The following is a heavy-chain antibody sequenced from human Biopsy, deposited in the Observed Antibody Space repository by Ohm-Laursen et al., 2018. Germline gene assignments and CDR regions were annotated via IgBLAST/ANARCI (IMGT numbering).Heavy chain of an antibody. CDR1: GFNFNNFA. D-gene: IGHD3-10*01. CDR2: VSWNSDSI. Sequence: SLRLSCAASGFNFNNFAMHWVRQTPVRGLEWVAGVSWNSDSIGYADSVLGRFTLSRDNAKRSLHLQLSRLTSEDTAVYFCARDFYSYGSRVPYYFDYWGQGALVTVSS. CDR3: ARDFYSYGSRVPYYFDY. V-gene: IGHV3-9*01. J-gene: IGHJ4*02.